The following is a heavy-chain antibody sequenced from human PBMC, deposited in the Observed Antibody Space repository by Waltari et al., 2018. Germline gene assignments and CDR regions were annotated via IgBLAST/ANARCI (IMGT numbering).Heavy chain of an antibody. D-gene: IGHD3-3*01. CDR3: VRQRSADFWSGYFDL. CDR1: GDSISTSTFY. J-gene: IGHJ4*02. Sequence: QAQLQELGPGQVKPSETLSFRCAVAGDSISTSTFYWGWVRQPPGTGLGWVGSVYYNGHNFYNPSLKSRLTLSMDTSNNHFSLSLTSVTAADTAVYYCVRQRSADFWSGYFDLWGQGTLVTVSS. CDR2: VYYNGHN. V-gene: IGHV4-39*01.